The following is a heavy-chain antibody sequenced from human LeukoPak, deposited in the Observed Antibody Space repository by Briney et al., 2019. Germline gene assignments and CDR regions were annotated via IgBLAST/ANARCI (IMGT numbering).Heavy chain of an antibody. V-gene: IGHV4-61*02. D-gene: IGHD3-3*01. CDR2: IYTSGST. CDR3: ARETYDFWSGYYNFDY. CDR1: GGSISSGSYY. J-gene: IGHJ4*02. Sequence: SQTLSLTCTVSGGSISSGSYYWSWIRQPAGKGLEWIGRIYTSGSTNYNPSLKSRVTISVDTSKNQSSLKLSSVTAADTAVYYCARETYDFWSGYYNFDYWGQGTLVTVSS.